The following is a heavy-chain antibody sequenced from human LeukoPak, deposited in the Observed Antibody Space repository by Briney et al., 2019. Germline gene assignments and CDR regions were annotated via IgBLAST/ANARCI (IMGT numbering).Heavy chain of an antibody. CDR3: AREWGITMVRGVITHYGMDV. CDR1: GFTFSSYS. J-gene: IGHJ6*02. Sequence: GGSLRLSCAASGFTFSSYSMNWVRQAPGKGLEWVSSISSSSSYIYYADSVKGRFTTSRDNAKNSLYLQMNSLRAEDTAVYYCAREWGITMVRGVITHYGMDVWGQGTTVTVSS. D-gene: IGHD3-10*01. CDR2: ISSSSSYI. V-gene: IGHV3-21*01.